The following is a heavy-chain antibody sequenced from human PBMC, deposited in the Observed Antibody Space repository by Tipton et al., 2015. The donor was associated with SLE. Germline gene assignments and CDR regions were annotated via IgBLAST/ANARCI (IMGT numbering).Heavy chain of an antibody. CDR3: ARVGRQCQLLLPSRRYYSYMDV. J-gene: IGHJ6*03. Sequence: SLRLSCAASGFTFNTHSMHWVRQAPGKGLEWVAVISYDGSNKYYTDSVKGRFTISRDNSKNTVYLQMNSLTIEDTAVHYCARVGRQCQLLLPSRRYYSYMDVWGKGTKVTVSS. CDR2: ISYDGSNK. D-gene: IGHD2-2*01. V-gene: IGHV3-30-3*01. CDR1: GFTFNTHS.